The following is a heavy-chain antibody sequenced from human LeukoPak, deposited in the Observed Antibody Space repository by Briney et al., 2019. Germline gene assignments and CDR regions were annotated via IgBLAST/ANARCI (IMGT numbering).Heavy chain of an antibody. CDR3: ARGRGAAAGYLYYYGMDV. CDR1: GGSFSGYY. D-gene: IGHD6-13*01. V-gene: IGHV4-34*01. Sequence: SETLSLTCAVYGGSFSGYYWSWIRQPPGKGLEWIGEINHSGSTNYNPSLKSRVTISVDTSKNQFSLKLSSVTAADTAVYYCARGRGAAAGYLYYYGMDVWGQGTTVTVSS. J-gene: IGHJ6*02. CDR2: INHSGST.